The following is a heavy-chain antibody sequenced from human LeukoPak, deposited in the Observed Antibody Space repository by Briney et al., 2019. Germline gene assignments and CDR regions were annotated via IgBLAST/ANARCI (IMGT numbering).Heavy chain of an antibody. J-gene: IGHJ6*02. CDR1: GGSISTYY. CDR2: IYYSGST. V-gene: IGHV4-59*01. D-gene: IGHD4-17*01. Sequence: SETLSLTCTVSGGSISTYYWSWIRQPPGKGLEWIGYIYYSGSTTYNPSLKSRVTISVDTSKNQFSLKLHSVTAADTAVYYCARGYGSMDVWGQGTTVTVSS. CDR3: ARGYGSMDV.